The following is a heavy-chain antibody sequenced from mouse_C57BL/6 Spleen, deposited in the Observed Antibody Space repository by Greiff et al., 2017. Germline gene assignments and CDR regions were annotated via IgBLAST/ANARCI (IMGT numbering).Heavy chain of an antibody. CDR2: ISSGSSTI. CDR3: AIDYSWYFDV. Sequence: DVMLVESGGGLVKPGGSLKLSCAASGFTFSDYGINWVRQAPEKGLEWVAYISSGSSTIYYADTLKGRVIISRDNAKNTLFLQMTSLRSEDTAMYYGAIDYSWYFDVWGTGTTVTVSS. CDR1: GFTFSDYG. V-gene: IGHV5-17*01. D-gene: IGHD2-4*01. J-gene: IGHJ1*03.